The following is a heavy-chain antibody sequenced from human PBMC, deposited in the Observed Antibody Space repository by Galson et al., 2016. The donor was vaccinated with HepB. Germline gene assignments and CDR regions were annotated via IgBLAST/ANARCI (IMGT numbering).Heavy chain of an antibody. D-gene: IGHD1-26*01. CDR1: GFTFRNYG. J-gene: IGHJ6*04. V-gene: IGHV3-23*01. CDR2: ISRSGDST. Sequence: SLRLSCAASGFTFRNYGMTWVRQAPGKGLEVVSSISRSGDSTDYADSVKGRFTISRDNSKDTLSLQMNSLTADDTAIYYCVQRSTAPAVWGKGITVTVSS. CDR3: VQRSTAPAV.